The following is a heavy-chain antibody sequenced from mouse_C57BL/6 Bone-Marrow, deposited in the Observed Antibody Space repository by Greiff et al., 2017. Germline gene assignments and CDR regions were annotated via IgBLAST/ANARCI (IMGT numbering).Heavy chain of an antibody. CDR1: GYTFTSYG. CDR2: IYPRSGNT. D-gene: IGHD2-3*01. V-gene: IGHV1-81*01. J-gene: IGHJ2*01. Sequence: VQLVESGAELARPGASVKLSCKASGYTFTSYGISWVKQRTGQGLEWIGEIYPRSGNTYYNEKCKGKATLTADKSSSTAYMELRSLTSEDSAVYFCARFYDGYLDYWGQGTTLTVSS. CDR3: ARFYDGYLDY.